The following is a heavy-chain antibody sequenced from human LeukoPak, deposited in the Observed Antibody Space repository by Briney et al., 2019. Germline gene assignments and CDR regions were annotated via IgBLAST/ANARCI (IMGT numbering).Heavy chain of an antibody. V-gene: IGHV1-2*02. Sequence: ASVKVSCKASGYTFTGYCMHWVRQAPGQGLEWMGWINPNSGGTNYAQKFQGRVTMTRDTSISTAYMELSRLRSDDTAVYYCARGGLLWFGELPFYFDYWGQGTLVTVSS. CDR2: INPNSGGT. CDR3: ARGGLLWFGELPFYFDY. D-gene: IGHD3-10*01. CDR1: GYTFTGYC. J-gene: IGHJ4*02.